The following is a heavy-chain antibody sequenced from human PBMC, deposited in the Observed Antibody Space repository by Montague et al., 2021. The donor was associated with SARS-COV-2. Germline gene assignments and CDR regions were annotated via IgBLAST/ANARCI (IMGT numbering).Heavy chain of an antibody. CDR1: GASISSSNYY. CDR2: LFYSGSS. CDR3: VAEWLAIYYFDF. Sequence: SETLSLTCTVSGASISSSNYYWGWIRQPPGKGLEWIGSLFYSGSSFYTPSLKSRVTISVDTSKNQFSLRLSSVTAADTAVYYCVAEWLAIYYFDFWGQGTLVTVSS. J-gene: IGHJ4*02. D-gene: IGHD6-19*01. V-gene: IGHV4-39*01.